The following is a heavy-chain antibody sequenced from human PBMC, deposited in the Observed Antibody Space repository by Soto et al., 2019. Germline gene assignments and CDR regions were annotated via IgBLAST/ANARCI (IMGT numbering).Heavy chain of an antibody. Sequence: PSETLSLTCTVSGGSISTYFWSWIRQPAGGGLEWIGRIYTTGSTNYNPSLKSRVTMSLDTSRNQFSLKLSSVTAADTAVYYCAREGGYFDSSGYQLRYNWFDPWGQGTLVTVSS. CDR1: GGSISTYF. D-gene: IGHD3-22*01. J-gene: IGHJ5*02. CDR2: IYTTGST. V-gene: IGHV4-4*07. CDR3: AREGGYFDSSGYQLRYNWFDP.